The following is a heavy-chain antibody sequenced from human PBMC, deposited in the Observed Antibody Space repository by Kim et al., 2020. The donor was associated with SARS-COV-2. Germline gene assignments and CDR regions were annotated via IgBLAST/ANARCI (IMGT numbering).Heavy chain of an antibody. D-gene: IGHD3-3*01. Sequence: ASVKVSCKASGYTFTSYAMHWVRQAPGQRLEWMGWSNAGNGNTKYSQEFQGRVTITRDTSASTAYMELSSLRSEDMAVYYCARGGDYDFWSGYYDAFDIWGQGTMVTVSS. CDR1: GYTFTSYA. CDR3: ARGGDYDFWSGYYDAFDI. V-gene: IGHV1-3*02. J-gene: IGHJ3*02. CDR2: SNAGNGNT.